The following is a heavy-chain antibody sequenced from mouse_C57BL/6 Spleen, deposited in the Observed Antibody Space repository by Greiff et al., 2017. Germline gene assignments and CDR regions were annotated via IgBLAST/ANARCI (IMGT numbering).Heavy chain of an antibody. CDR1: GYTFTDYY. CDR3: AGTGTDAMDY. J-gene: IGHJ4*01. D-gene: IGHD4-1*01. CDR2: INPNNGGT. Sequence: VQLQQSGPELVKPGASVKISCKASGYTFTDYYMNWVKQSHGKSLEWIGDINPNNGGTSYNQKFKGKATLTVDKSSSTAYMELRSLTSEDSAVYYCAGTGTDAMDYWGQGTSVTVSS. V-gene: IGHV1-26*01.